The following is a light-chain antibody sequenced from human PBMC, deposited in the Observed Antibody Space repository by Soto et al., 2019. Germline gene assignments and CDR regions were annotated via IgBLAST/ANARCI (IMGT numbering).Light chain of an antibody. CDR1: ESIARH. J-gene: IGKJ5*01. CDR2: AAS. V-gene: IGKV1-39*01. CDR3: QQTYSTLSIT. Sequence: DIQMTQSPSSLSASVGDRVTITCRASESIARHLNWYQQKPGKAPKLLIYAASSLQNGVPSRFXGGGSETDFTLTISNLQPEDFATYYCQQTYSTLSITCGQGTRLEIK.